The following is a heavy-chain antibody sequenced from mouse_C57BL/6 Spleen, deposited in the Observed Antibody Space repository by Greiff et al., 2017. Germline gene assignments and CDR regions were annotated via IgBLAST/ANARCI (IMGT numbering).Heavy chain of an antibody. J-gene: IGHJ4*01. V-gene: IGHV1-15*01. CDR2: IDPETGGT. Sequence: QVQLQQSGAELVRPGASVTLSCKASGYSFTDYEMHWVKQTPVHGLEWIGAIDPETGGTAYNQKFKGKAILTADKSSSTAYMELRSLTSEDSAVYYCTSSSLYYYAMDYWGQGTSVTVSS. CDR3: TSSSLYYYAMDY. CDR1: GYSFTDYE. D-gene: IGHD1-1*01.